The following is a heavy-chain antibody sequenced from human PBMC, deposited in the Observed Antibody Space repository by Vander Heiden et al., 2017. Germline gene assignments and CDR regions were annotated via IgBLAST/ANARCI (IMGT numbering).Heavy chain of an antibody. CDR1: GSTFSRYS. V-gene: IGHV3-21*01. Sequence: EVQLVESGGGLVKPGGSLTLSCTAPGSTFSRYSLKGVRQAPGKGVEWVSSISSSSSYICYADSVTGRFTISRDNAKNSLYLQMNSLRAEDTAVYYCARDPGDFWSASYCYYYGMDVWGQGTTVTVSS. D-gene: IGHD3-3*01. CDR3: ARDPGDFWSASYCYYYGMDV. CDR2: ISSSSSYI. J-gene: IGHJ6*02.